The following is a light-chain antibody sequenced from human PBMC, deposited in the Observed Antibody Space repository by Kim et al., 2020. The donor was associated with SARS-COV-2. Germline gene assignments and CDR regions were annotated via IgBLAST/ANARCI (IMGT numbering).Light chain of an antibody. V-gene: IGLV10-54*04. CDR3: SAWDSSLSAWV. Sequence: RQTATLTCTGNSNNVGYEGAAWLQQHQCHPPKLLTYRNNNRPSGISDRFSASRSGNTASLTISGLQPEDETDYYCSAWDSSLSAWVFGGGTQLTVL. CDR1: SNNVGYEG. J-gene: IGLJ3*02. CDR2: RNN.